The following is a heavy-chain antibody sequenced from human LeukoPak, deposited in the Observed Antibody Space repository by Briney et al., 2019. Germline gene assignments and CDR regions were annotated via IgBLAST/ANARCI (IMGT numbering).Heavy chain of an antibody. CDR3: ARDSSGYGSFDY. D-gene: IGHD3-22*01. CDR1: GGSISSSNYY. V-gene: IGHV3-23*01. CDR2: VSGSGGST. Sequence: PSETLSLTCSVSGGSISSSNYYWGWVRQAPGKGLEWVSRVSGSGGSTYYADSVKGRFSISRDNSKNTLYLQMNSLRAEDTAVYYCARDSSGYGSFDYWGRGTLVTVSS. J-gene: IGHJ4*02.